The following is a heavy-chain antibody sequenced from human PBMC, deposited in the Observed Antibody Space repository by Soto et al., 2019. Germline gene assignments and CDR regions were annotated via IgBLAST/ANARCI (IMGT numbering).Heavy chain of an antibody. Sequence: EVQLVESGGGLVQPGGSLRLSCAASGFTFSTYSMNWVRQAPGKGLEWISYISSSSSTIYYADSVKGRFTISRDNAKXSLXXXXXXXXXXXXXXXXXXXXXXXFXXXGQGTLVTVSS. CDR1: GFTFSTYS. CDR3: XXXXXXFXX. V-gene: IGHV3-48*01. J-gene: IGHJ4*02. CDR2: ISSSSSTI.